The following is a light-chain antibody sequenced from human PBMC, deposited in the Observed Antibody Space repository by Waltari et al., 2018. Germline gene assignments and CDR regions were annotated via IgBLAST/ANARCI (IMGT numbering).Light chain of an antibody. Sequence: QSVLTQTPSASGTPGQRVTISCSGSSSNDGSDYVSWYQPFPGTAPKVLIYRNTERPSGVPDRFSGSKSGTSASLAISGLRSEDEADYFCAAWDDSLSGPVFGGGTRLTVL. V-gene: IGLV1-47*01. CDR3: AAWDDSLSGPV. J-gene: IGLJ2*01. CDR2: RNT. CDR1: SSNDGSDY.